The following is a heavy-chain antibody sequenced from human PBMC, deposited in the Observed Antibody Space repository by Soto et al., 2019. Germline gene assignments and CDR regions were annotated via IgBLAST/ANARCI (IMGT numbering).Heavy chain of an antibody. J-gene: IGHJ4*02. Sequence: PSETLSLTCTVSGDSISRNSYYWGWVRQPPGKGLEWIGSIYHIGRTNHNPSLRSRVTISVDTSENQFSLRLTSVTAVDTAVYYCARVKDFGDLFDSWGQGTLVTVSS. CDR1: GDSISRNSYY. CDR3: ARVKDFGDLFDS. V-gene: IGHV4-39*01. CDR2: IYHIGRT. D-gene: IGHD4-17*01.